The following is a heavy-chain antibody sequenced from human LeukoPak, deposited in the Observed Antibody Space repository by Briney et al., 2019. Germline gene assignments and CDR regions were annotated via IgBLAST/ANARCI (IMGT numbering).Heavy chain of an antibody. V-gene: IGHV4-34*01. J-gene: IGHJ4*02. CDR1: GGSFSGYY. D-gene: IGHD3-10*01. CDR3: ARGSLLWFGESYFDH. Sequence: SETLSLTCAVYGGSFSGYYWSWIRQPPGRGLEWIGEINHSGSTNYNPSLKSRVTISVDTSKNQFSLKLSSVTAADTAVYYCARGSLLWFGESYFDHWGQGTLVTVSS. CDR2: INHSGST.